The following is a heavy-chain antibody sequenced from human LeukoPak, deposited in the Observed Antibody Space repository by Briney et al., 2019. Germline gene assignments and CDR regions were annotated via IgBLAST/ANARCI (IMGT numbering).Heavy chain of an antibody. CDR1: GYTFTSYD. V-gene: IGHV1-8*01. Sequence: ASVKVSCKASGYTFTSYDINWVRQATGQGLEWMGWMNPNSGNTGYAQKFQGRVTMTRNTSISTAYMELSSLRSEDTAVYYCNFDSSGYRRNDYWGQGTLVTVSS. J-gene: IGHJ4*02. CDR2: MNPNSGNT. CDR3: NFDSSGYRRNDY. D-gene: IGHD3-22*01.